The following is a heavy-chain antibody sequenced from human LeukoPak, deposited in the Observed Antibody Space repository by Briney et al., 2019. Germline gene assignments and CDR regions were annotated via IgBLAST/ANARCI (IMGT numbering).Heavy chain of an antibody. CDR3: ARGGTYDI. V-gene: IGHV3-7*01. CDR2: IKQDGSQK. Sequence: GSLRLSCAASGFTFSDYYMGWIRQAPGKGLEWVANIKQDGSQKNYVDSVKGRFTISRDNAKKSLYLQMNSLRGEDTAVYFCARGGTYDIWGQGTRVTVSS. J-gene: IGHJ3*02. CDR1: GFTFSDYY.